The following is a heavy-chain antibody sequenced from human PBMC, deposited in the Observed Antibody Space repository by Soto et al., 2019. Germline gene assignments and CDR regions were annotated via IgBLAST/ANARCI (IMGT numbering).Heavy chain of an antibody. V-gene: IGHV3-23*01. Sequence: GGSLRLSCAASGFTFSSYAMSWVRQAPGKGLEWVSAISGSGGSTYYADSVKGRFTISRDNSKNTLYLQMNSLRAEDTAVYYCAKDRSGVRGVIITSFDYWGQGTLVTVSS. J-gene: IGHJ4*02. CDR3: AKDRSGVRGVIITSFDY. D-gene: IGHD3-10*01. CDR1: GFTFSSYA. CDR2: ISGSGGST.